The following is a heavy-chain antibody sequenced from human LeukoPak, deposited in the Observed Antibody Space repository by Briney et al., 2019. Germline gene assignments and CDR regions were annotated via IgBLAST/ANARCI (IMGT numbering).Heavy chain of an antibody. Sequence: GGSLRLSCAASGFTFSSYAMHWVRQAPGKGLEWVAVISYDGSNKYYADSVKGRFTISRDNSKNTLYLQMSSLRVEDTALYYCTRDTFGTEDYWGQEPLVTVSS. V-gene: IGHV3-30-3*01. J-gene: IGHJ4*02. D-gene: IGHD1-14*01. CDR3: TRDTFGTEDY. CDR1: GFTFSSYA. CDR2: ISYDGSNK.